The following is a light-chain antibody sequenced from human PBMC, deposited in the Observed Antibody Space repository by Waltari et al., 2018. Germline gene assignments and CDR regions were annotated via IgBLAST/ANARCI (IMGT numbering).Light chain of an antibody. Sequence: SYVVTQPPSVSVAPGATATITCGGDNIGSKSVHWNQQRPGQAPILVNCYDRDRPSGIPERFSGFNSGNTATLTITRVEAGDEADYYCQVWDSRSNHMVFGGGTKLTVL. J-gene: IGLJ2*01. CDR1: NIGSKS. V-gene: IGLV3-21*01. CDR3: QVWDSRSNHMV. CDR2: YDR.